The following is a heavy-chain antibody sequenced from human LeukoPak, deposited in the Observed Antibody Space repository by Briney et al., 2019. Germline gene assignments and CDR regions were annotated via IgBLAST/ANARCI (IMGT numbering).Heavy chain of an antibody. CDR3: AKAGH. CDR1: GFTFDDYA. V-gene: IGHV3-9*01. Sequence: GGSLRLSCAASGFTFDDYAMHWVRQAPGKGLEWVSGISWNSGSIGYADSVKGRFTISRGNAKNSLYLQMNSLRAEDTALYYCAKAGHWGQGTLVTVSS. CDR2: ISWNSGSI. J-gene: IGHJ4*02.